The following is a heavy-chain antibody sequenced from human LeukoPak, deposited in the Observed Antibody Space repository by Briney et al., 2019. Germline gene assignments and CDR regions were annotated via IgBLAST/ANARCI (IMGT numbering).Heavy chain of an antibody. CDR2: ISYDGSNK. CDR3: AKAVDSSFDY. Sequence: TEGSLRLSCAASGFTFSSYGMHWVRQAPGKGLEWVAVISYDGSNKYYADSVKGRFTISRDNSKNTLYLQMNSLRAEDTAVYYCAKAVDSSFDYWGQGTLVTVSS. J-gene: IGHJ4*02. V-gene: IGHV3-30*18. D-gene: IGHD3-22*01. CDR1: GFTFSSYG.